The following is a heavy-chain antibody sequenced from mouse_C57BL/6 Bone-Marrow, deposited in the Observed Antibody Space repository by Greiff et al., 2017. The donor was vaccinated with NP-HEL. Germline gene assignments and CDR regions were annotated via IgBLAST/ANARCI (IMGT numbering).Heavy chain of an antibody. D-gene: IGHD1-1*01. CDR1: GFTFSSYA. CDR2: ISDGGSYT. CDR3: SRDDYYYGSSYDY. Sequence: EVKLMESGGGLVKPGGSLKLSCAASGFTFSSYAMSWVRQTPEKRLEWVATISDGGSYTYYPDNVKGRFTISRDNAKNNLYLQMSHLKSEYTAMDYCSRDDYYYGSSYDYWGQGTTLTVSS. V-gene: IGHV5-4*01. J-gene: IGHJ2*01.